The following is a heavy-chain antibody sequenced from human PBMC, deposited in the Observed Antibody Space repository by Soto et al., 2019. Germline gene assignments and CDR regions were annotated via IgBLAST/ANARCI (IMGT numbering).Heavy chain of an antibody. CDR3: ASRGYCSSTSCSPYYYYSMDV. V-gene: IGHV1-69*06. J-gene: IGHJ6*04. Sequence: QVQLVQSGAEVKKPGSSVKVSCKASGGTFSSYAISWVRQAPGQGLEWMGGIIPIFGTANYAQKFQGRVTITAYTSTSTAYMELSSLRSEDTVVYYCASRGYCSSTSCSPYYYYSMDVWGKGTTVTVSS. CDR2: IIPIFGTA. CDR1: GGTFSSYA. D-gene: IGHD2-2*01.